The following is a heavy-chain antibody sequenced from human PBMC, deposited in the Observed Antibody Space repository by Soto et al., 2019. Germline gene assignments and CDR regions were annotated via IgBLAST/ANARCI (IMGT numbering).Heavy chain of an antibody. CDR2: INQDGSEK. J-gene: IGHJ4*02. CDR3: AKRGSGTYFDY. CDR1: GFTFSSYW. D-gene: IGHD3-10*01. Sequence: GGSLRLSCAASGFTFSSYWMSWVRQAPGKGLVWVANINQDGSEKYYVDSVKGRFTISRDNAKNSLYVQMTSLRAEDTAVYYCAKRGSGTYFDYWGQGTLVTVSS. V-gene: IGHV3-7*03.